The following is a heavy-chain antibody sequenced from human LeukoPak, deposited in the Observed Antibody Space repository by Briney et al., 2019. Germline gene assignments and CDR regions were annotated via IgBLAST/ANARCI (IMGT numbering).Heavy chain of an antibody. CDR1: GGSFSGYY. V-gene: IGHV4-34*01. CDR3: ARAYYYGSGSYYYY. Sequence: SETLSLTCAVYGGSFSGYYWSWIRQPPGKGLEWIGEINHSGSTNYNPSLKSRVTISVDTSKNQFSLKLSSVTAADTAVYYCARAYYYGSGSYYYYWGQGTLVTVFS. D-gene: IGHD3-10*01. J-gene: IGHJ4*02. CDR2: INHSGST.